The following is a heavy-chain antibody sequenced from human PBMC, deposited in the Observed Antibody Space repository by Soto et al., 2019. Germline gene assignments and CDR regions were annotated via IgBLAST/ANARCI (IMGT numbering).Heavy chain of an antibody. V-gene: IGHV4-59*01. J-gene: IGHJ4*02. D-gene: IGHD3-3*01. CDR3: ARLRDYDFWSGYYYYFDY. CDR2: IYYSGST. CDR1: GGSISSYY. Sequence: SETLSLTCTVSGGSISSYYWSWIRQPPGKGLEWIGYIYYSGSTNYNPSLKSRVTISVDTSKNQSSLKLSSVTAADTAVYYCARLRDYDFWSGYYYYFDYWGQGTLVTVSS.